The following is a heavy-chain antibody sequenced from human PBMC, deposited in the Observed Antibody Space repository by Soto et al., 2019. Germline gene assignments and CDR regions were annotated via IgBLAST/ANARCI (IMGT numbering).Heavy chain of an antibody. Sequence: QITLKESGPTLVKPTQTLTLTCTFSGFSLTSGVVGVGWIRQPPGEALEWLALMYWNDEQYYNPSLRNRLTITRDTSKNQVVITMTNMDPVATATYYCAHRLPGPSGYDVWGQGTTVTVSS. J-gene: IGHJ6*02. V-gene: IGHV2-5*01. CDR3: AHRLPGPSGYDV. D-gene: IGHD6-13*01. CDR1: GFSLTSGVVG. CDR2: MYWNDEQ.